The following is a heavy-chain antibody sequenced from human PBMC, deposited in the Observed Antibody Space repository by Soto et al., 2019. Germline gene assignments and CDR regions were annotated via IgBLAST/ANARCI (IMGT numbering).Heavy chain of an antibody. J-gene: IGHJ4*02. CDR2: IYHSGST. V-gene: IGHV4-30-2*01. CDR1: GGSISSGGYS. CDR3: AKTSGSYLEAFDY. Sequence: SETLSLTCAVSGGSISSGGYSWNWIRQPPGKGLEWIGYIYHSGSTLYNPSLKSRVTISVDTSKNQFSLKLSSVTAADTAIYFCAKTSGSYLEAFDYWGQGTLVTVSS. D-gene: IGHD3-10*01.